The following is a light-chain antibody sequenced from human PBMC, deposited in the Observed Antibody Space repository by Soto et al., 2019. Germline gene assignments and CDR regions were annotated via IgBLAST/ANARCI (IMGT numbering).Light chain of an antibody. CDR1: SSDVGGYDL. J-gene: IGLJ3*02. CDR3: CAYVSSNTLL. Sequence: QSALTQPASVSGSPGQSITISCTGTSSDVGGYDLVSWYQQHPGKGPKLIIYEGSKRRSGISNRFSCSKSGSTASFIISGLQGDDEGAYYCCAYVSSNTLLFGGGTKVTVL. V-gene: IGLV2-23*01. CDR2: EGS.